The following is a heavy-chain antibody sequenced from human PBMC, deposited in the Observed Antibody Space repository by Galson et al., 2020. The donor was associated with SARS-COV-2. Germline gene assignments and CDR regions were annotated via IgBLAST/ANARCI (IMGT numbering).Heavy chain of an antibody. J-gene: IGHJ4*02. Sequence: GESLKISCVASGFIFSNYGMNWVRQAPGKGLEWVAVIPYDGSNKYYADSVKGRFTISRDNSKNTLYLQMNSLRAEDTAVYYCAKDKVDWYSSGWYYFDYWGQGTLVTVSS. D-gene: IGHD6-19*01. CDR3: AKDKVDWYSSGWYYFDY. V-gene: IGHV3-30*18. CDR2: IPYDGSNK. CDR1: GFIFSNYG.